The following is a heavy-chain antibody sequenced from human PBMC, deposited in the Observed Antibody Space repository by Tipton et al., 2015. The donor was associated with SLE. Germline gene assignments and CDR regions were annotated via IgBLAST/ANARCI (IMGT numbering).Heavy chain of an antibody. CDR1: GGSISSYY. CDR3: ARGITGSDY. J-gene: IGHJ4*02. CDR2: IYYSGST. V-gene: IGHV4-59*08. Sequence: LRLSCTVSGGSISSYYWSWIRQPPGKGLEWIGYIYYSGSTNYNPSLKGRVTISVDTSKNQFSLKLSSVTAADTAVYFCARGITGSDYWGQGTLVTVSS. D-gene: IGHD1-20*01.